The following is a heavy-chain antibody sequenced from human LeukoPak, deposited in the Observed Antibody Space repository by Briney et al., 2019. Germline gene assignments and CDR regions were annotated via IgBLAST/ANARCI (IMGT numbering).Heavy chain of an antibody. CDR2: IKSKTDGGTT. J-gene: IGHJ6*03. V-gene: IGHV3-15*01. CDR1: GFTFINAW. CDR3: TGNYDFLVGNYYYYMDV. Sequence: GGSLRLSCAASGFTFINAWMAWVRQAPGKGLEWVGRIKSKTDGGTTDYAAPVKGRFTISRDDSKNTLYLQMNSLKTEDTAVYYCTGNYDFLVGNYYYYMDVWGKGTTVTVSS. D-gene: IGHD3-3*01.